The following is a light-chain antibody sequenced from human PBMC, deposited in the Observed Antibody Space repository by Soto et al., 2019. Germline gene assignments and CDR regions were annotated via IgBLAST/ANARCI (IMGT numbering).Light chain of an antibody. V-gene: IGKV4-1*01. J-gene: IGKJ2*01. CDR1: QSVLYSSKNKNY. Sequence: DIVMTQSPDSLAVSLGERATINCKSSQSVLYSSKNKNYLGWYQQKPGQSPNLLIYWASTRESGVPDRFSGSGSGTEFTLTISSLQAEDVAVYYCQQYYSIPYTFGQGTKLEIK. CDR3: QQYYSIPYT. CDR2: WAS.